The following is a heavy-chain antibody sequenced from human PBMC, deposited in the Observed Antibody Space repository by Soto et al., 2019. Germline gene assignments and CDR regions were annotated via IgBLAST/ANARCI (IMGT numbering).Heavy chain of an antibody. Sequence: ASVKVSCKASGGTFSSYAISWVRQAPGQGLEWMGGIIPIFGTANYAQKFQGRVTITADESTSTAYMELSSLRSEDTAVYYCARLCQAIAAAGPRPLDVWGQGTTVTVSS. D-gene: IGHD6-13*01. CDR2: IIPIFGTA. CDR1: GGTFSSYA. J-gene: IGHJ6*02. CDR3: ARLCQAIAAAGPRPLDV. V-gene: IGHV1-69*13.